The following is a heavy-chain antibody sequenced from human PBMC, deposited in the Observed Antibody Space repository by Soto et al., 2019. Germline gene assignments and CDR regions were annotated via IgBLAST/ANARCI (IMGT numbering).Heavy chain of an antibody. CDR1: GFTFDDHA. D-gene: IGHD3-3*01. CDR3: ATDKEPYYDFWSGYPMFDP. CDR2: ISWNSGTI. Sequence: GGSLRLSCAASGFTFDDHAMHWVRQAPGEGLEWVSGISWNSGTIAYAGSVKGRFTISRDNAKNSLFLQMNSLRAEDTALYYCATDKEPYYDFWSGYPMFDPWGLGTLVTVSS. J-gene: IGHJ5*02. V-gene: IGHV3-9*01.